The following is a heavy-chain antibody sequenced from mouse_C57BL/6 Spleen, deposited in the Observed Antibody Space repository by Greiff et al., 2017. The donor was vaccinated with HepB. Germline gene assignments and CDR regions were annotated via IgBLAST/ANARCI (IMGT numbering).Heavy chain of an antibody. D-gene: IGHD3-1*01. Sequence: EVQLQQSGPELVKPGASVKISCKASGYTFTDYYMNWVKQSHGKSLEWIGDINPNNGGTSYNQKFKGKATLTVDKSSSTAYMELRSLTSEDSAVYYCARSGYGQTVRGLDYWGQGTTLTVSS. CDR2: INPNNGGT. V-gene: IGHV1-26*01. J-gene: IGHJ2*01. CDR1: GYTFTDYY. CDR3: ARSGYGQTVRGLDY.